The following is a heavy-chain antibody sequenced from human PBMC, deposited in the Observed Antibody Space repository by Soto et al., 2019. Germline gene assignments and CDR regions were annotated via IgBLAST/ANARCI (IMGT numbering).Heavy chain of an antibody. V-gene: IGHV4-4*08. Sequence: SETLSLTCTVSGGSISSYYWSWIRQSPGKGPEWIGYVYHSGTTNYNPSLESRVTISVDTSKNQFSLKLSSVTAADTAVYYCARSHIVPRLFMYPYDYWGQRTLVTVSS. D-gene: IGHD5-12*01. CDR2: VYHSGTT. CDR1: GGSISSYY. CDR3: ARSHIVPRLFMYPYDY. J-gene: IGHJ4*02.